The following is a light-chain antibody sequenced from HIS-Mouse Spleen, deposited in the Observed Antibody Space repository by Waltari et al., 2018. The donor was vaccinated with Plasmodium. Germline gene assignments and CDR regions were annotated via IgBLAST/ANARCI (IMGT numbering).Light chain of an antibody. CDR3: QAWDSSTVV. CDR2: QDS. Sequence: SYELTQPPPVSVSPGQTASTTCPGDKFGDKYACWYQQKPGQSPVLVIYQDSKRPSGIPERFSGSNSGNTATLTISGTQAMDEADYYCQAWDSSTVVFGGGTKLTVL. J-gene: IGLJ2*01. V-gene: IGLV3-1*01. CDR1: KFGDKY.